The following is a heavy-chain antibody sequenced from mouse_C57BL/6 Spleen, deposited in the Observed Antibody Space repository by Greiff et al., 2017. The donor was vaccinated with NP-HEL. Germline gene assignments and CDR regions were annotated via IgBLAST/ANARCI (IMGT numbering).Heavy chain of an antibody. V-gene: IGHV5-15*04. CDR2: ISNLAYSI. CDR1: GFTFSDYG. CDR3: ARRYYGSSYHYAMDY. Sequence: EVKLVESGGGLVQPGGSLKLSCAASGFTFSDYGMAWVRQAPRKGPEWVAFISNLAYSIYYADTVTGRFTISRENAKNTLYLEMSSLRSEATAMYYGARRYYGSSYHYAMDYWGQGTSVTVSS. D-gene: IGHD1-1*01. J-gene: IGHJ4*01.